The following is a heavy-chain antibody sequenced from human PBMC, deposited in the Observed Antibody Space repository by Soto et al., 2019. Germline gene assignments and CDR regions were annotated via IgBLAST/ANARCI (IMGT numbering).Heavy chain of an antibody. CDR1: GFTFTSYA. V-gene: IGHV3-33*01. Sequence: GGSLRLSCATSGFTFTSYAMHWVRQAPGKGLEWVAVIWYDGSRRYYADSVKARFTISRENSQNTLFLQMNSLRAEDTAVYYCARARPAGFWSGHYDPYFDYCGQGTLVPVSP. CDR3: ARARPAGFWSGHYDPYFDY. J-gene: IGHJ4*02. D-gene: IGHD3-3*01. CDR2: IWYDGSRR.